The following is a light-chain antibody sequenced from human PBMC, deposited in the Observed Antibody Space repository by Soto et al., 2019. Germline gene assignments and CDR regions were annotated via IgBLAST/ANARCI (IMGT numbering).Light chain of an antibody. V-gene: IGKV3-20*01. CDR3: QPYGSSTRMYT. CDR1: QSVSSIH. J-gene: IGKJ2*01. Sequence: EIVLTQSPGTLSLSPGERATLSCRASQSVSSIHLAWYQQKPDQAPRLLIYGASSRAAGIPDRFSRSGCGTDFTLTIRRLEPEDFAVDYCQPYGSSTRMYTFGQGTKLEIK. CDR2: GAS.